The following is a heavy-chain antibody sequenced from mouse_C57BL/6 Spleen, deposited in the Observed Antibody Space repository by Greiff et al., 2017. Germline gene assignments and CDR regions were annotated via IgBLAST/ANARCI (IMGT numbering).Heavy chain of an antibody. V-gene: IGHV5-6*01. CDR1: GGKGRREG. D-gene: IGHD1-1*01. CDR2: ISIGGSYT. Sequence: EVKLVESGGDLGKNGGSLKISWGEEGGKGRREGGGGGGETPEKRLGWVATISIGGSYTYYPDSVKGRFTISRDNAKNTLYLQMSSLKSEDTAMYYCARQRVHYYGSSYFDYWGQGTTLTVSS. CDR3: ARQRVHYYGSSYFDY. J-gene: IGHJ2*01.